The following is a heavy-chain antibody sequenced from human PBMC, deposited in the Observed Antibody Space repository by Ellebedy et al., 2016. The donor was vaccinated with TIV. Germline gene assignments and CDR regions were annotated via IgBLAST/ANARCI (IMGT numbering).Heavy chain of an antibody. Sequence: GESLKISCAASGFTFSSYAMNWVRQAPGKGLEWVSLISDSGGNTYYADSVKGRFTISRDNYKDTLCLQMNSLRAEDTAIYYGAKDWRGDCNDGSCYPPHLWGRGTLVTVSS. D-gene: IGHD2-15*01. V-gene: IGHV3-23*01. CDR2: ISDSGGNT. CDR1: GFTFSSYA. J-gene: IGHJ2*01. CDR3: AKDWRGDCNDGSCYPPHL.